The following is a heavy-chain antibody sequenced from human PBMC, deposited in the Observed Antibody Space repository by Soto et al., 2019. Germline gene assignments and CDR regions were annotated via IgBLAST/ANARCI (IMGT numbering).Heavy chain of an antibody. V-gene: IGHV1-18*01. Sequence: SVKRSRKASGYTNTGEGISRVRQAPGQGLEWMGWISSYNGNTNYAQKLQGRVTMTTDTSTSTAYMELRSLRSDDTAVYYCARDLGIAAAGMFDPWGQGTLVTVSS. CDR2: ISSYNGNT. D-gene: IGHD6-13*01. J-gene: IGHJ5*02. CDR3: ARDLGIAAAGMFDP. CDR1: GYTNTGEG.